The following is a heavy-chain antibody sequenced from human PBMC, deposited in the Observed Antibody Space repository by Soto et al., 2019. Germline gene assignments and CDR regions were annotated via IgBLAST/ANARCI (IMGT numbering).Heavy chain of an antibody. V-gene: IGHV3-33*01. CDR2: IWYDGSNK. J-gene: IGHJ3*02. CDR1: GFTFSSYG. CDR3: ARGYGAMANAFDI. D-gene: IGHD5-18*01. Sequence: QVQLVESGGGVVQPGRSLRLSCAASGFTFSSYGMHWVRQAPGKGLEWVAVIWYDGSNKYYADSVKGRFTISRDNSKNTLYLQMNSLRAEDTAVYYGARGYGAMANAFDIWGQGTMVTVSS.